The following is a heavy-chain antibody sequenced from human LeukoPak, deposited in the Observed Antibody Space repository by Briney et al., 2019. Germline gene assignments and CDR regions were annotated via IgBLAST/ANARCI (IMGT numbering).Heavy chain of an antibody. V-gene: IGHV4-59*01. Sequence: SETLSLTCTVSGGSISSYYWSWIRQPPGKGLEWIGYIYYSGSTNYNPSLKSRVTISVDTSKNQFSLKLSPVTAADTAVYYCARDRSVAVAGTYRGWFDPWGQGTLVTVSS. J-gene: IGHJ5*02. D-gene: IGHD6-19*01. CDR3: ARDRSVAVAGTYRGWFDP. CDR2: IYYSGST. CDR1: GGSISSYY.